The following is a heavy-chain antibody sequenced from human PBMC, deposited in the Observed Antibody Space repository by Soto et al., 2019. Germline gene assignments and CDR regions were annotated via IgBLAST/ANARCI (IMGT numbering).Heavy chain of an antibody. CDR2: ISSSSSYI. CDR1: GFTFSSYS. CDR3: ASTNRMGNYYYYGMDV. V-gene: IGHV3-21*01. D-gene: IGHD2-8*01. J-gene: IGHJ6*02. Sequence: GSLRLSCAASGFTFSSYSMNWVRQAPGKGLEWVSSISSSSSYIYYADSVKGRFTISRDNAKNSLYLQMNSLRAEDTAVYYCASTNRMGNYYYYGMDVWGQGTTVTVSS.